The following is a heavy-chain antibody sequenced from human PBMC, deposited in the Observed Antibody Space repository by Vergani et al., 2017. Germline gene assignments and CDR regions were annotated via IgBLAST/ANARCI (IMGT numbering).Heavy chain of an antibody. V-gene: IGHV1-69*13. CDR3: ARDQGFGELYPFGYYYYGMDV. Sequence: QVQLVQSGAEVKKPGSSVKVSCKASGGTFSSYAISWVRQAPGQGLEWMGRIIPIFGTANYAQKFQGRVTITADESTSTAYMELSSLRSEDTAVYYCARDQGFGELYPFGYYYYGMDVWGQGTTVTVSS. J-gene: IGHJ6*02. D-gene: IGHD3-10*01. CDR1: GGTFSSYA. CDR2: IIPIFGTA.